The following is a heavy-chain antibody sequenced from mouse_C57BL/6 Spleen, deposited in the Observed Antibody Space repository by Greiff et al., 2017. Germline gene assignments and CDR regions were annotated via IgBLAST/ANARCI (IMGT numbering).Heavy chain of an antibody. CDR2: IYPGDGDT. CDR1: GYAFSSSW. J-gene: IGHJ3*01. D-gene: IGHD1-1*02. Sequence: VQLQQSGPELVKPGASVKISCKASGYAFSSSWMNWVKQRPGKGLEWIGRIYPGDGDTNYNGKFKGKATLTADKSSSTAYMQLSSLTSEDAAVYFCARYGGNPFGDWGQGTLVTVSA. CDR3: ARYGGNPFGD. V-gene: IGHV1-82*01.